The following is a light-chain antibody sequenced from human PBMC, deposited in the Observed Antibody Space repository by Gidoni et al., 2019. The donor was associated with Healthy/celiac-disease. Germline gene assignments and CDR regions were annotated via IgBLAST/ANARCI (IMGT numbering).Light chain of an antibody. V-gene: IGKV1-39*01. CDR1: QSISSY. CDR3: QQSYNTLPST. CDR2: AAS. Sequence: DLQITPSPSSLSASVGDRVTITFRASQSISSYLNWYQQKPGKAPQLLIYAASSLQSGVPSRFSGSGSGTDFTLTISSLQPEDFATYYCQQSYNTLPSTFGQGTKLEIK. J-gene: IGKJ2*02.